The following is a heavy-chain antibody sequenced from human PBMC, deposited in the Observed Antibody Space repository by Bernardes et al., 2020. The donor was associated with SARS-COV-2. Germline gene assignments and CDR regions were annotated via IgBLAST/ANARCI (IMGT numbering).Heavy chain of an antibody. V-gene: IGHV3-23*01. CDR3: VTPGLRVVEWVPYYYMDG. J-gene: IGHJ6*03. Sequence: GGSLRLSCAASGFTFSSYAMSWVRQAPGKGLEWVSAISGSGGSTYYADSVKGRFTIPRDNSKNTLYLQMNSLRAEDTAVDYCVTPGLRVVEWVPYYYMDGWGKGTTGSVS. CDR2: ISGSGGST. CDR1: GFTFSSYA. D-gene: IGHD3-3*01.